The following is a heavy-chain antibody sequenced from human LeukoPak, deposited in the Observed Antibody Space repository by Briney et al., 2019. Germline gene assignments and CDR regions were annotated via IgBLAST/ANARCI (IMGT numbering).Heavy chain of an antibody. J-gene: IGHJ4*02. D-gene: IGHD4-23*01. CDR3: ARAPSVVEKLYYFDY. V-gene: IGHV4-59*11. Sequence: ASETLSLTCTVSGDSFSSHYWTWIRQPPGKGLEWIGYISYIGSTNYSPSLKSRVTISIDTSKNQFSLKLSSVTAADTAVYYCARAPSVVEKLYYFDYWGQGTLVTVSS. CDR2: ISYIGST. CDR1: GDSFSSHY.